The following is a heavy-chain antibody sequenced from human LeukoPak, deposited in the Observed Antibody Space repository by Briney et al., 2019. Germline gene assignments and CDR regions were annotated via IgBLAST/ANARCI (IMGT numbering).Heavy chain of an antibody. D-gene: IGHD5/OR15-5a*01. CDR3: ARDYVSAVSFDY. CDR2: ISSSSSYI. Sequence: GGSLRLSCAASGFTFSSYSMNWVRQAPGKGLEWVSSISSSSSYIYYADSVNGRFTISRDNAKNSLYLQMNSLRAEDTAVYYCARDYVSAVSFDYWGQGTLVTVSS. J-gene: IGHJ4*02. V-gene: IGHV3-21*01. CDR1: GFTFSSYS.